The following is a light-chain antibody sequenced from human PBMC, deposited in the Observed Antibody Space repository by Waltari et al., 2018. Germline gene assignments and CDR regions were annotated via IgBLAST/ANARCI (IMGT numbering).Light chain of an antibody. J-gene: IGLJ2*01. Sequence: SYVLTQPPSVSVAPGQMARVTCGGNNIGSKSVHWYQQRPGQAPILVLYDERDRPSGIPDRVSGSKSGNTATLTISRVEAGDEADYYCQVWDGSTDVVFGGGTKLTVL. CDR1: NIGSKS. CDR2: DER. CDR3: QVWDGSTDVV. V-gene: IGLV3-21*02.